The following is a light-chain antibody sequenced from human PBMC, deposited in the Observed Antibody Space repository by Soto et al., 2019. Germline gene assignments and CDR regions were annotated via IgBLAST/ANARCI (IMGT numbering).Light chain of an antibody. CDR2: DVS. J-gene: IGLJ2*01. V-gene: IGLV2-14*01. CDR3: SSYTSSSTLEV. Sequence: QSALTQPASVSGSPGQSITISCTGTSSDVGGYNYVSWYQQHPRKAPKLMIYDVSNRPSGVSNRFSGSKSGNTASLTISGLQAEYEADYYCSSYTSSSTLEVFGGGTKLTVL. CDR1: SSDVGGYNY.